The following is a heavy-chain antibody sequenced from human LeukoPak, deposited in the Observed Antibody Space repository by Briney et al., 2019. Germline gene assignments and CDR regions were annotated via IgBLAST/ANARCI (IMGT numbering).Heavy chain of an antibody. Sequence: PGGSLRLSCAASGFTFSSYAMSSVRQAPGKGLEWVSAISGSGGSTYYADSVKGRFTISRDNSKNTLYLQMNSLRAEETAVYYCAKDVEFRGSYYFDYWGQGTLVTVSS. CDR3: AKDVEFRGSYYFDY. D-gene: IGHD3-10*01. V-gene: IGHV3-23*01. J-gene: IGHJ4*02. CDR2: ISGSGGST. CDR1: GFTFSSYA.